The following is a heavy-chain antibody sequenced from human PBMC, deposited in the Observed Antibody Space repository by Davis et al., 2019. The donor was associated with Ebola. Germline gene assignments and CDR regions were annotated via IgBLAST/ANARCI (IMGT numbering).Heavy chain of an antibody. Sequence: GESLKISCAASGFTFSSYSMNWVRQAPGKGLEWVSSISSSSSYIYYADSVKGRFTISRDNAKNSLYLQMNSLRDEDTAVYYCARGRMEYQLLYLRKGMDVWGQGTTVTVSS. J-gene: IGHJ6*02. CDR2: ISSSSSYI. CDR3: ARGRMEYQLLYLRKGMDV. D-gene: IGHD2-2*02. V-gene: IGHV3-21*01. CDR1: GFTFSSYS.